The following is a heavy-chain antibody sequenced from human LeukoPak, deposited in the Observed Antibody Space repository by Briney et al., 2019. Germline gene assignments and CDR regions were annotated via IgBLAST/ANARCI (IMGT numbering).Heavy chain of an antibody. CDR2: IKQDGSEE. CDR3: ARSNSQARDYYYYMDV. CDR1: GFTFSTYW. D-gene: IGHD1-7*01. V-gene: IGHV3-7*01. Sequence: PGGSLRLSCAASGFTFSTYWMSWVRQAPGKGLEWVANIKQDGSEEYYVDSVKGRFTISRGNAKNSLYLQMNSLRAEDTAVYYCARSNSQARDYYYYMDVWGKGTTVTVSS. J-gene: IGHJ6*03.